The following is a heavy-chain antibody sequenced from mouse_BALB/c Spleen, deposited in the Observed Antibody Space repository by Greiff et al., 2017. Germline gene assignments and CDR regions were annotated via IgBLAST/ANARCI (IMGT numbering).Heavy chain of an antibody. CDR2: IDPENGDT. Sequence: VQLQQSGAELVRSGASVKLSCTASGFNIKDYYMHWVKQRPEQGLEWIGWIDPENGDTEYAPKFQGKATMTADTSSNTAYLQLSSLTSEDTAVYYCNAWLRRNYYAMDYWGQGTSVTVSS. D-gene: IGHD2-2*01. V-gene: IGHV14-4*02. J-gene: IGHJ4*01. CDR1: GFNIKDYY. CDR3: NAWLRRNYYAMDY.